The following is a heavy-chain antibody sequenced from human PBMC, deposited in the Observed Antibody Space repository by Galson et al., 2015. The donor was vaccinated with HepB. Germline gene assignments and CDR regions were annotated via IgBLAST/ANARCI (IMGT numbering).Heavy chain of an antibody. V-gene: IGHV1-69*13. D-gene: IGHD3-22*01. CDR2: IIPFFAVA. CDR3: AGHDSGYFYYYYMDV. J-gene: IGHJ6*03. Sequence: SVKVSCKASGGTFSSYVFSWVRQAPGQGLEWMGGIIPFFAVADCPQRFPGRVTITADESTSTAYMEVSSLRSDDTAVYYCAGHDSGYFYYYYMDVWGKGTTVIVSS. CDR1: GGTFSSYV.